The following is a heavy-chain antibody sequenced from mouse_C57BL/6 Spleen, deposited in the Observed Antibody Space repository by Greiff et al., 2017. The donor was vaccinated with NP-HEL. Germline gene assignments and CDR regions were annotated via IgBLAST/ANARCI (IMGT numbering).Heavy chain of an antibody. CDR3: ARSRGHSYYFDY. V-gene: IGHV1-19*01. Sequence: EVQLQQSGPVLVKPGASVKMSCKASGYTFTDYYMNWVKQSHGKSLEWIGVINPYNGGTSYNQKFKGKATLTVDKSSSTAYMELNSLTSEDSAVYYCARSRGHSYYFDYWGQGTTLTVSS. CDR1: GYTFTDYY. CDR2: INPYNGGT. J-gene: IGHJ2*01.